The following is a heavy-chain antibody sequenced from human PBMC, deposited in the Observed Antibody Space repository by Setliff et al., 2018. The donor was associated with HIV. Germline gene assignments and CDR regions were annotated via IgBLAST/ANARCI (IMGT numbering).Heavy chain of an antibody. V-gene: IGHV4-39*02. CDR2: LFYNGNT. CDR1: GGSISNNSYY. D-gene: IGHD3-10*01. Sequence: PSETLSLTCTVSGGSISNNSYYWGWVRQPPGKGLELIGNLFYNGNTYYNPSLKSRVTISVDTSKNQFSLKLSSVTAADTAVYYCARDRRGYYYGSGSCYMDVWGTGTTVTV. J-gene: IGHJ6*03. CDR3: ARDRRGYYYGSGSCYMDV.